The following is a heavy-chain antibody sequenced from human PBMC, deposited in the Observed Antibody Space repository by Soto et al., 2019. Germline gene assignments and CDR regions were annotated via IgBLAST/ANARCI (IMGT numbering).Heavy chain of an antibody. CDR1: GFTFSTYN. J-gene: IGHJ4*02. CDR2: LTSSGFTK. V-gene: IGHV3-48*01. Sequence: PGGSLRLSCAASGFTFSTYNMNWVRQAPGKGLEWVSYLTSSGFTKYYADSVKGRFSVSRDNARNSLYLQMHSLRAEDTGVYFCVREWEYYYDYWGQGTLVTVSS. D-gene: IGHD1-26*01. CDR3: VREWEYYYDY.